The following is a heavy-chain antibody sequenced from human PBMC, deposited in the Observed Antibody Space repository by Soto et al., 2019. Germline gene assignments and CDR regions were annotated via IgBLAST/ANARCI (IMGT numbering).Heavy chain of an antibody. D-gene: IGHD2-15*01. CDR2: IYPADSDV. CDR3: ARQNCSGGSGYSSRHYYYGMDV. Sequence: PXESLTISVKGVGYSFSTYWIAWVRKVPGRGLDWMGIIYPADSDVRHSPSFQGQVTISVDKSLSTAYLQWSSLKASDTAMYYCARQNCSGGSGYSSRHYYYGMDVSGQGTTVTVSS. V-gene: IGHV5-51*01. CDR1: GYSFSTYW. J-gene: IGHJ6*02.